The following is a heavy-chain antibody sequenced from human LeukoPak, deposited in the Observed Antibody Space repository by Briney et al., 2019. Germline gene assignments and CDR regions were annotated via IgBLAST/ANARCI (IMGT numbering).Heavy chain of an antibody. J-gene: IGHJ4*02. CDR3: AKRHSPGLYYFDY. Sequence: GGSLRLSCAATGFTFSSYVMSWVRQARGKGMEWVSTIIGSGRNTYYADSVKGRFTISRDNSKNTLYLQMNSLRAEDTAVYYCAKRHSPGLYYFDYWGQGTLVTVSS. CDR2: IIGSGRNT. V-gene: IGHV3-23*01. CDR1: GFTFSSYV. D-gene: IGHD3-3*02.